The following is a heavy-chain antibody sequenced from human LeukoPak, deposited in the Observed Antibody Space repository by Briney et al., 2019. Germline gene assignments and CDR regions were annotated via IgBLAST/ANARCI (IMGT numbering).Heavy chain of an antibody. V-gene: IGHV1-46*01. D-gene: IGHD3-9*01. Sequence: ASVKVSCKASGYTFTSYYMHWVRQAPGQGLEWMGIINPSGGSTSYAQKFQGRVTMTRDMSTSTGYMELSSLRSEDTAVYYCATDPPARDVFRYFDWAARGGYFDYCGQGTLVTVSS. CDR2: INPSGGST. CDR3: ATDPPARDVFRYFDWAARGGYFDY. J-gene: IGHJ4*02. CDR1: GYTFTSYY.